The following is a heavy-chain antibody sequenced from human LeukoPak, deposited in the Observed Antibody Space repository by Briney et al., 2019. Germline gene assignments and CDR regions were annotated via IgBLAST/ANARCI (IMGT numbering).Heavy chain of an antibody. CDR1: GGSISSGGYY. CDR2: IYHSGST. CDR3: ATSGIVVVPAAIGAFDI. J-gene: IGHJ3*02. V-gene: IGHV4-30-2*01. Sequence: SETLSLTCTVSGGSISSGGYYWSWIRQPPGKGLEWIGYIYHSGSTYYNPSLKSRVTISVDRSKNQFSLKLSSVTAADTAVYYCATSGIVVVPAAIGAFDIWGQGIMVTVSS. D-gene: IGHD2-2*01.